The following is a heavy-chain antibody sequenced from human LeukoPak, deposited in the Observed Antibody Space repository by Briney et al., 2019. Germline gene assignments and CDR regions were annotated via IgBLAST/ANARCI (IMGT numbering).Heavy chain of an antibody. J-gene: IGHJ4*02. Sequence: GGSLRLSCVASGFTFSSYSMNWVRQAPGKGLEWVSSISSSSSYIYYADSVKGRFTISRDNAKNSLYLQMNSLRAEDTAVYYCAKVARIVVVPAAADYWGQGTLVTVSS. CDR1: GFTFSSYS. CDR3: AKVARIVVVPAAADY. V-gene: IGHV3-21*04. D-gene: IGHD2-2*01. CDR2: ISSSSSYI.